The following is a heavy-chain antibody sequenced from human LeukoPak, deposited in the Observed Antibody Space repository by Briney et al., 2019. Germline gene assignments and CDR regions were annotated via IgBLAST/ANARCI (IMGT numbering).Heavy chain of an antibody. Sequence: PGGSLRLSCAASGFTFSSYAMSCVRQAPGKGLEWVSAISGSGGSTYYADSVKGRFTISRDDSKNTLYLQMNSLRAEDTAVYYCAKDAYRLRFLEWDGFDYWGQGTLVTVSS. V-gene: IGHV3-23*01. CDR3: AKDAYRLRFLEWDGFDY. CDR2: ISGSGGST. D-gene: IGHD3-3*01. CDR1: GFTFSSYA. J-gene: IGHJ4*02.